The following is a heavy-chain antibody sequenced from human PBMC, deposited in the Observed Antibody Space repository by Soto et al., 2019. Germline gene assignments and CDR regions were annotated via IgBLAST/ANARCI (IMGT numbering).Heavy chain of an antibody. D-gene: IGHD2-2*01. CDR1: GFTFSSYA. Sequence: PGGSLRLSCAASGFTFSSYAMSWVRQAPGKGLEWVSAISGSGGSTYYADSVKGRFTISRDNSKNTLYLQMNSLRAEDTAVYYCAKEGYQLPPSSNYFDYWGQGTLVTVSS. CDR2: ISGSGGST. CDR3: AKEGYQLPPSSNYFDY. J-gene: IGHJ4*02. V-gene: IGHV3-23*01.